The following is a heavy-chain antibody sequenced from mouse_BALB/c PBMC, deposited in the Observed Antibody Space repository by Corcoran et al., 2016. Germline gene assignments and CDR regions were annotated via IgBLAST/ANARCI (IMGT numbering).Heavy chain of an antibody. CDR2: INTYTGEP. CDR3: AREPYAMDY. V-gene: IGHV9-3-1*01. Sequence: QIQWVQSGPALTKPGETVKLSCKASGYTFTNYGMNWVKQAPGKGLKWMGWINTYTGEPTYADDFKGRFAFSLETSASTAYLQINNLKNEDTATYFCAREPYAMDYWGQGTSVTVSS. J-gene: IGHJ4*01. CDR1: GYTFTNYG.